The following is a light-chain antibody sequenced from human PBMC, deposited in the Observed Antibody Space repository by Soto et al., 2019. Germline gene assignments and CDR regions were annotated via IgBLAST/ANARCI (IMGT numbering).Light chain of an antibody. CDR3: QHYGSSPPYT. Sequence: EIVLTQSPGTLSLSPGEGATLSCRTSQTVISSYFAWYQQKPGQAPRLLIYGASSRAPGIPDRFSGGGSGTNFILTISRLEPEDFAVYYCQHYGSSPPYTFGQGTKLEIK. CDR2: GAS. J-gene: IGKJ2*01. CDR1: QTVISSY. V-gene: IGKV3-20*01.